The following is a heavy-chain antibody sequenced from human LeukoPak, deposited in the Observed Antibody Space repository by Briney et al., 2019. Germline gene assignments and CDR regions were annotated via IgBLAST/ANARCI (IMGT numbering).Heavy chain of an antibody. V-gene: IGHV3-30*18. CDR3: AKFVRGYDILTGPSD. J-gene: IGHJ4*02. D-gene: IGHD3-9*01. Sequence: GRSLRLSCAASGFTFSSYGMHWVRQAPGKGLEWVAVISYDGSNKYYADSVKGRFTISRDNSKNTLYLQMNSLRAEDTAVYYCAKFVRGYDILTGPSDWGQGTRVTVSS. CDR2: ISYDGSNK. CDR1: GFTFSSYG.